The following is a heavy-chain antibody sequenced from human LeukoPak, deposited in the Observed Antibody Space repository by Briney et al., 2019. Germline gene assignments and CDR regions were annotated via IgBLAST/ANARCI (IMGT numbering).Heavy chain of an antibody. J-gene: IGHJ4*02. V-gene: IGHV1-18*01. Sequence: ASVKVSCKASGYTFTSYGISWVRRAPGQGLEWMGWISAYNGNTNYAQKLQGRVTMTTDTSTSTAYMELRSLRSDDTAVYYCARDPHEFSSGWSHFEYWGQGTLVTVSS. D-gene: IGHD6-19*01. CDR1: GYTFTSYG. CDR3: ARDPHEFSSGWSHFEY. CDR2: ISAYNGNT.